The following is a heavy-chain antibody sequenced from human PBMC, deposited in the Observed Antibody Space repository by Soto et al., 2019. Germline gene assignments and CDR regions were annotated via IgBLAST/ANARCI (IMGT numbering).Heavy chain of an antibody. V-gene: IGHV1-18*04. CDR3: ARVLVTIFGVVIIYDYGMDV. CDR1: GYTFTSYG. Sequence: QVQLVQSGAEVKKPGASVKVSCKASGYTFTSYGISWVRQAPGQGLEWMGWISAYNGNTNYAQKLQGRVTMTTDTSTRTAYMELRGLRSDDTAVYYCARVLVTIFGVVIIYDYGMDVWGQGTTVTVSS. J-gene: IGHJ6*02. CDR2: ISAYNGNT. D-gene: IGHD3-3*01.